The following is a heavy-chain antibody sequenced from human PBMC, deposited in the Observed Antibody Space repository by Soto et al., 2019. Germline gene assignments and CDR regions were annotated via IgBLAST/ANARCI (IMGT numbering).Heavy chain of an antibody. CDR1: VGSISSYY. J-gene: IGHJ6*02. V-gene: IGHV4-59*01. D-gene: IGHD3-9*01. Sequence: SETLSLTCTVSVGSISSYYWSWIRQPPGKGLEWIGYIYYSGSTNYNPSLKSRVTISVDTSKNQFSLKLSSVTAADTAVYYCARDGGGTFDWLSNNYYYYGMDVWGQGTTVTVSS. CDR2: IYYSGST. CDR3: ARDGGGTFDWLSNNYYYYGMDV.